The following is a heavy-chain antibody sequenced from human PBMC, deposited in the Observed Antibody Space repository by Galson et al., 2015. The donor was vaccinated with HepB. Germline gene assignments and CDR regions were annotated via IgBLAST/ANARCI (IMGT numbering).Heavy chain of an antibody. J-gene: IGHJ4*02. CDR1: GYTLTELS. Sequence: SVKVSCKASGYTLTELSMHWVRQAPGKGLEGMGGFDPEDGETIYAQKFQGRVTMTEDTSTDTAYMELSSLRSEDTAVYYCARNARGSDSSGYYLNYFDYWGQGTLVTVSS. CDR3: ARNARGSDSSGYYLNYFDY. D-gene: IGHD3-22*01. CDR2: FDPEDGET. V-gene: IGHV1-24*01.